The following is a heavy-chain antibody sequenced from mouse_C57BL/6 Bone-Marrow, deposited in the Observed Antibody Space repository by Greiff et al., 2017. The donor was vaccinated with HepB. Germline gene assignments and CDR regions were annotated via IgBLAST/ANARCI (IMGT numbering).Heavy chain of an antibody. Sequence: QVQLQQSGPELVKPGASVKISCKASGYAFSSSWMNWVKQRPGKGLEWIGRIYPGDGDTNYNGKFKGKATLTADKSSSTAYMQLSSLTSEDSAVYFCARCYYGSSYGFAYWGQGTLVTVSA. V-gene: IGHV1-82*01. CDR1: GYAFSSSW. D-gene: IGHD1-1*01. J-gene: IGHJ3*01. CDR2: IYPGDGDT. CDR3: ARCYYGSSYGFAY.